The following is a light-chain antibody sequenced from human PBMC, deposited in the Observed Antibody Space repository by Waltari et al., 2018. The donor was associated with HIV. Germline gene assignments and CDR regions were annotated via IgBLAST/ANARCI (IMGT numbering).Light chain of an antibody. CDR3: QQYGSSWT. CDR2: SAS. CDR1: QSVSSTY. V-gene: IGKV3-20*01. J-gene: IGKJ1*01. Sequence: DIVLTQSPGTLSLSPGERATLSCRASQSVSSTYSAWYQQKPGQAPRLLIYSASSRATGIPDRFSGSGSGTDFTLTISRLEPEDFAVYYCQQYGSSWTFGQGTKVESK.